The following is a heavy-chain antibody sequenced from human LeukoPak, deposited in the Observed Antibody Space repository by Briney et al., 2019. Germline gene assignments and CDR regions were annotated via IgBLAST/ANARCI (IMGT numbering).Heavy chain of an antibody. CDR1: GYTFTTYW. CDR3: ARRGYGANPALYRFGMDV. V-gene: IGHV5-51*01. Sequence: PGESLKISCKASGYTFTTYWIGWVRQMPGQGLEWMGIIYPGDSDTRHSPSFQGQVTISADKSTSTAYLQWSSLKASDTAMYYCARRGYGANPALYRFGMDVWGQGTTVIVSS. J-gene: IGHJ6*02. D-gene: IGHD4-23*01. CDR2: IYPGDSDT.